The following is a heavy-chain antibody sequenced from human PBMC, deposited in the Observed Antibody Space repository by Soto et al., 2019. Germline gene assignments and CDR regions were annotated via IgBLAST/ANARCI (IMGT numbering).Heavy chain of an antibody. V-gene: IGHV3-48*02. Sequence: PGGSLRLSCVASGFSLSDYAVNWVRQAPGKGLEWVSFISSDSRTIYYADSVEGRFTVSRDNARNSVSLQMDSLRDEDAAVYYCARIKLVEWFFINVDVYDMDVWGQGNPVTVSS. CDR3: ARIKLVEWFFINVDVYDMDV. J-gene: IGHJ6*02. CDR1: GFSLSDYA. CDR2: ISSDSRTI. D-gene: IGHD3-3*01.